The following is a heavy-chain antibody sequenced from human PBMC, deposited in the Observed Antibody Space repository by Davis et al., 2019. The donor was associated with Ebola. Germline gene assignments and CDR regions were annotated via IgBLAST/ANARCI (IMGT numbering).Heavy chain of an antibody. CDR2: SYYSGST. D-gene: IGHD3-22*01. CDR3: AIPNTYYYDSSGYYGQYYFDY. V-gene: IGHV4-38-2*01. CDR1: GFIVSDKY. J-gene: IGHJ4*02. Sequence: ESLKISCAASGFIVSDKYMSWVRQPPGKGLEWIGSSYYSGSTYYNPSLKSRVTISVDTSKNQFSLKLSSVTAADTAVYYCAIPNTYYYDSSGYYGQYYFDYWGQGTLVTVSS.